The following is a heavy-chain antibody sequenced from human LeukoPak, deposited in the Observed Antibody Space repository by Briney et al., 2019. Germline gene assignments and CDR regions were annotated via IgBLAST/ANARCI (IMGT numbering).Heavy chain of an antibody. CDR3: AKDLGDSVGTIAA. CDR1: GFIIDKYA. Sequence: GGSLRLSCAASGFIIDKYAMHWVRQPPGKGLEWVSGISWNGGTIVYADSVKGRFTISKDNAKNSLYLQMNSLKPEDTALYYCAKDLGDSVGTIAAWGQGTLVTVSS. V-gene: IGHV3-9*01. J-gene: IGHJ4*02. D-gene: IGHD1-26*01. CDR2: ISWNGGTI.